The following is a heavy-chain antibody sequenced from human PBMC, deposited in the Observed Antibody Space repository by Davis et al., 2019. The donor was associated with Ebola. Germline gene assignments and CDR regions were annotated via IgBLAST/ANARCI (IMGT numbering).Heavy chain of an antibody. V-gene: IGHV3-74*01. J-gene: IGHJ6*02. CDR1: DFTFDTFW. Sequence: HTGGSLRLSCAASDFTFDTFWMSWVRQAPGKGLVWVSRINSDGSSTSYADSVKGRFTISRDNAKNSLYLQMNSLRAEDTAVYYCARDVGVVPAAMTLDVWGPGTTVTVSS. CDR3: ARDVGVVPAAMTLDV. CDR2: INSDGSST. D-gene: IGHD2-2*01.